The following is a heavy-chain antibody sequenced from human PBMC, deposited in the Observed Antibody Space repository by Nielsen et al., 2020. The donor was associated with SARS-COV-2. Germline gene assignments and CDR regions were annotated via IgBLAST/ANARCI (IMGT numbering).Heavy chain of an antibody. J-gene: IGHJ6*02. CDR2: ISSSGSYR. CDR3: AKEKYGSGSRPYYYYGMDV. V-gene: IGHV3-11*05. Sequence: RQAPGKGLEWVSYISSSGSYRNYADSVKGRFTISRDNAKTSLYLQMNSLRAEDTAVYYCAKEKYGSGSRPYYYYGMDVWGQGTTVTVSS. D-gene: IGHD3-10*01.